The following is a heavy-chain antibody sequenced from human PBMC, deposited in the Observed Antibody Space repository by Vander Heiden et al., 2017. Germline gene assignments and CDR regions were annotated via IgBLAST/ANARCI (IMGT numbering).Heavy chain of an antibody. Sequence: QVPLVQSGAEVKKPGASVKVSCKASGYTFTSYYMHWVRQAPGQGLEWMGIINPSGGSTSYAQKLQCRVTMTRDTSTSTGYMELSSLRSEDTAVYYCATMIPRSEGPGWFDPWGQGTLVTVSS. V-gene: IGHV1-46*01. CDR2: INPSGGST. CDR3: ATMIPRSEGPGWFDP. CDR1: GYTFTSYY. D-gene: IGHD3-16*01. J-gene: IGHJ5*02.